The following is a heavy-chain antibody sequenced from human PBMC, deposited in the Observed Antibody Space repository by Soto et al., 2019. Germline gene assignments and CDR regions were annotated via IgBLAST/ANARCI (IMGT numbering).Heavy chain of an antibody. Sequence: QVQLVQSGVAVKKPGASVKVSCKASGYTFISYGISWLRQAPGQGPEWMGWISPYNGNTNYAQKVQGRVTMTTDTSTSTAYMELRSLRSDDPAVYYCARDGASDGRTRGNWFDPWGQGTLVTVSS. CDR3: ARDGASDGRTRGNWFDP. D-gene: IGHD3-10*01. V-gene: IGHV1-18*01. J-gene: IGHJ5*02. CDR1: GYTFISYG. CDR2: ISPYNGNT.